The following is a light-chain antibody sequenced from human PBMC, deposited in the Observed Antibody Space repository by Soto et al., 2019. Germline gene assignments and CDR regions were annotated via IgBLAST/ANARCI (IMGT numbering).Light chain of an antibody. Sequence: QSVLAQPASVSASPGQSIAISCTGTDSVIGGYDHVSWYQQHPGKAPKLLIYDVTNRPSGVSSRFSGSKAGRTASLTISGLQTEDEADYYCSSHTSSTAMVFGTGTKVTVL. CDR2: DVT. V-gene: IGLV2-14*03. CDR3: SSHTSSTAMV. J-gene: IGLJ1*01. CDR1: DSVIGGYDH.